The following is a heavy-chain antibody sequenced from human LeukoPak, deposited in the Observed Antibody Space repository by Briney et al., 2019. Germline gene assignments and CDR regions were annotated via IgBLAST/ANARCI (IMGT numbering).Heavy chain of an antibody. Sequence: GGSLRLSCAASGFTFSSYAMSWVRQARGKGLEWVSAISGSGGSTYYADSVKGRFTISRDNSKNTLYLQMNSLRAEDTAVYYCAKYITMIVVVIGGYYFDYWGQGTLVTVSS. V-gene: IGHV3-23*01. J-gene: IGHJ4*02. D-gene: IGHD3-22*01. CDR1: GFTFSSYA. CDR3: AKYITMIVVVIGGYYFDY. CDR2: ISGSGGST.